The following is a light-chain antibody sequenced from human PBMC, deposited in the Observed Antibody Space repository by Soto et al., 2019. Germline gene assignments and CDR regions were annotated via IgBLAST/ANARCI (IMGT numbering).Light chain of an antibody. V-gene: IGKV1-5*01. J-gene: IGKJ5*01. CDR3: QQYYTYST. CDR1: QNIRNL. CDR2: DAS. Sequence: DIQLTQYPSTLSAAVGDSVTITCRASQNIRNLLAWYQQKPGKAPKPLIFDASTLKTGVPSRFGGSGSGAEFNFTITGLQPDDFATYFCQQYYTYSTFGQGTRLDMK.